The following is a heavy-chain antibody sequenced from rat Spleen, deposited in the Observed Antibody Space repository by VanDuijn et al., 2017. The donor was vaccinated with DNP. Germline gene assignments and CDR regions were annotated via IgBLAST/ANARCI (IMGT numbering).Heavy chain of an antibody. Sequence: EVQLVESGGGLVQPGRSIKLSCATSGFTFSDYYMAWVRQAPAKGLEWVASITTGGGYTYYRDSVKGRFTISRDNAKSTLYLQMDSLRSEETATYYCARRDTFYYFDYWGQGVMVTVSS. J-gene: IGHJ2*01. CDR1: GFTFSDYY. D-gene: IGHD2-2*01. V-gene: IGHV5S11*01. CDR3: ARRDTFYYFDY. CDR2: ITTGGGYT.